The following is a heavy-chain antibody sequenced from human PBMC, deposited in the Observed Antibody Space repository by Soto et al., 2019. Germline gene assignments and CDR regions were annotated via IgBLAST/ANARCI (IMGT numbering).Heavy chain of an antibody. D-gene: IGHD4-17*01. Sequence: SETLSLTCTVSGGSVSSGNYYWSWVRQPPGKGLEWIGFIYYTGSSSYNPSLKSRVTMSLDKSNNQFSLKLTSVTAADTAVYYCANYPTTVTSDYWGQGTLVTVSS. CDR3: ANYPTTVTSDY. J-gene: IGHJ4*02. CDR1: GGSVSSGNYY. V-gene: IGHV4-61*01. CDR2: IYYTGSS.